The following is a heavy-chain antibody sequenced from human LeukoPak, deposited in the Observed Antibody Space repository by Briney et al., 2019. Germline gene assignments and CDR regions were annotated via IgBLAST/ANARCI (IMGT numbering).Heavy chain of an antibody. V-gene: IGHV3-23*01. CDR2: VSGSGRT. D-gene: IGHD6-19*01. Sequence: PGGSPRLSCAASGFTFNSYAMSWVRQAPGKGLEWVSAVSGSGRTYYADSVQGRFTISRDNAKDTLYLQMNSLRAGDTAVYYCANQPGLYNSGWSWTYHFLAMDVWGQGTTVIVSS. CDR1: GFTFNSYA. CDR3: ANQPGLYNSGWSWTYHFLAMDV. J-gene: IGHJ6*02.